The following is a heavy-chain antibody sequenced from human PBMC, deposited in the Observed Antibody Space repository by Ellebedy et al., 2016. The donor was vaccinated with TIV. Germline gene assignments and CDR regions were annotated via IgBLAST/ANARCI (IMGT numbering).Heavy chain of an antibody. D-gene: IGHD3-10*01. J-gene: IGHJ6*02. V-gene: IGHV6-1*01. CDR3: ARDLAAPKITIIRGSGMDV. CDR2: TYYRSKWYN. CDR1: GDSVSSNSAA. Sequence: SQTLSLTCGISGDSVSSNSAAWSWIRQSPSRGLEWLGRTYYRSKWYNDYAVAVKSRITINPDTSKNQFSLQLDSVTPEDTAVYYCARDLAAPKITIIRGSGMDVWGQGTTVTVSS.